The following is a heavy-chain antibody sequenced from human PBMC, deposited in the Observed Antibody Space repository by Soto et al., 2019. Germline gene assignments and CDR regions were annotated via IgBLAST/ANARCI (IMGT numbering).Heavy chain of an antibody. Sequence: EVQLLESGGGLVQPGGSLRLSCAASGFSFSSYAMSWVRQAPGKGLEWVSAISGSGGSTYYAYSVKGPFTISKDNSKNTLYLQMNSLRAEDTAVYYCAKSQPNGIQLRYFDYWGQGTLVTVSS. J-gene: IGHJ4*02. V-gene: IGHV3-23*01. CDR3: AKSQPNGIQLRYFDY. CDR1: GFSFSSYA. CDR2: ISGSGGST. D-gene: IGHD5-18*01.